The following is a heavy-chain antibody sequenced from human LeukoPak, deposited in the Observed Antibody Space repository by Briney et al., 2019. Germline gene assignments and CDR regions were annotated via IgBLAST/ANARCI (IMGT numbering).Heavy chain of an antibody. D-gene: IGHD1-26*01. J-gene: IGHJ3*02. V-gene: IGHV4-38-2*02. CDR2: MYYSGTT. CDR1: GYSISSGHY. CDR3: ARDTVGATFPGAFDI. Sequence: PSETLSLTCTVSGYSISSGHYWGWIRQPPGKGLEWIGSMYYSGTTYYNSSLKSRVTISVDTSNNQFSLKLSSVTAADTAVYYCARDTVGATFPGAFDIWGQGTMVTVSS.